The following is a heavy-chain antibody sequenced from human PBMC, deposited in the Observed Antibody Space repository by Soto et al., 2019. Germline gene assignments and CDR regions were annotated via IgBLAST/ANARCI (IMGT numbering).Heavy chain of an antibody. D-gene: IGHD6-6*01. CDR2: IYPGDSDT. Sequence: GESLKISCKGSGYSFTSYWIGWVPEMAGKDLEWMGLIYPGDSDTRYSPSFQGQVTISADKSISTAYLQWSSLKASDTAMYYCARLTHIAAPNWCDPWGQGTLVTVS. J-gene: IGHJ5*02. CDR3: ARLTHIAAPNWCDP. V-gene: IGHV5-51*01. CDR1: GYSFTSYW.